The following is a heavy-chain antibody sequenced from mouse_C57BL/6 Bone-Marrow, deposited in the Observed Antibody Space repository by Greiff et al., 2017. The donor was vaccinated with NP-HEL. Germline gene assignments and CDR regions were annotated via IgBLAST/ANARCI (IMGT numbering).Heavy chain of an antibody. Sequence: QVQLKQPGAELVKPGASVKMSCKASGYTFTSYWITWVKQRPGQGLEWIGDIYPGSGSTNYNEKFKSKATLTVDTSSSTAYMQLSSLTSEDSAVYYCARGGYYDYDRGDYWGQGTTLTVSS. J-gene: IGHJ2*01. CDR3: ARGGYYDYDRGDY. D-gene: IGHD2-4*01. V-gene: IGHV1-55*01. CDR1: GYTFTSYW. CDR2: IYPGSGST.